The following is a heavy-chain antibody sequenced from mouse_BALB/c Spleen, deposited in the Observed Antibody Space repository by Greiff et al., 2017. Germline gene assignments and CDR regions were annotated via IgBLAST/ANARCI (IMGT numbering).Heavy chain of an antibody. Sequence: EVKLMESGGGLVKPGGSLKLSCAASGFTFSSYAMSWVRQSPEKRLEWVAEISSGGSYTYYPDTVTGRFTISRDNAKNTLYLEMSSLRSEDTAMYYCAVTGAYDLDDWGQGNTLTVAS. V-gene: IGHV5-9-4*01. D-gene: IGHD4-1*01. CDR1: GFTFSSYA. CDR3: AVTGAYDLDD. CDR2: ISSGGSYT. J-gene: IGHJ2*01.